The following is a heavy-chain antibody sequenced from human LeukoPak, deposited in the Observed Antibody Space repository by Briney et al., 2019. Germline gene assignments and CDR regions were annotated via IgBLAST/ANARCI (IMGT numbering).Heavy chain of an antibody. CDR2: IRSNTYGGTT. CDR3: TRVRVYSSGWYFDY. D-gene: IGHD6-19*01. Sequence: GGSLRLSCTASGFTFANYAMSWVRQAPGKGLEWVGFIRSNTYGGTTHYAASVRGTFTISRDDSKSIAYLQMNSLKTEDTAVYYRTRVRVYSSGWYFDYWGQGTLVTVSS. J-gene: IGHJ4*02. V-gene: IGHV3-49*04. CDR1: GFTFANYA.